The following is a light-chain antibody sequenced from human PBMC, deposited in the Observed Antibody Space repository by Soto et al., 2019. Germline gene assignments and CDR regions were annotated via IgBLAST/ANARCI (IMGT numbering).Light chain of an antibody. J-gene: IGLJ1*01. CDR2: SND. CDR3: VAWDDSLSGRV. V-gene: IGLV1-47*02. CDR1: NANIGNNF. Sequence: QSVLTQPPSASGTPGQRVTISCSGRNANIGNNFVCWYQQLPGTAPKLLMYSNDQRPSGVPDRFSGSKSGTSASLAISGLRSEDEADYYCVAWDDSLSGRVFGTGTKLTVL.